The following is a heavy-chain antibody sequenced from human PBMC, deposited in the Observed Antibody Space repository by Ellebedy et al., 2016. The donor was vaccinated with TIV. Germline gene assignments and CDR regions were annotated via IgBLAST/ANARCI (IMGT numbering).Heavy chain of an antibody. Sequence: GESLKISCAASGLTFSSHAMSWVRQAPGKGLEWVSSISGSGGNTYYADSVKGRFTISRDNSKDTLYLQVNSLRAEDTAVYYCARDGNQLDYWGQGTLVIVSS. J-gene: IGHJ4*02. CDR2: ISGSGGNT. V-gene: IGHV3-23*01. CDR1: GLTFSSHA. CDR3: ARDGNQLDY. D-gene: IGHD1-1*01.